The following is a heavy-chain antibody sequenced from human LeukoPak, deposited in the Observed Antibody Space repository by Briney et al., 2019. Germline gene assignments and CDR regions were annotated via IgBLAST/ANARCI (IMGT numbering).Heavy chain of an antibody. CDR3: ARALYYDRSGYGIDY. CDR2: IYYSGST. Sequence: SQTLSLTCTVSGGSISSGDYYGRWGRPPPGEGREWIGYIYYSGSTDYNTSLASRVTISVDTSKTQFSLKLSSVTAADTAVYYCARALYYDRSGYGIDYWGQGTLVTVSS. CDR1: GGSISSGDYY. V-gene: IGHV4-30-4*01. J-gene: IGHJ4*02. D-gene: IGHD3-22*01.